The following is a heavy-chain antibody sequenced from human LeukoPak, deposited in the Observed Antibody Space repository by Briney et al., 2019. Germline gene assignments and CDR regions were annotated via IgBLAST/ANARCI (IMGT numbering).Heavy chain of an antibody. Sequence: SETLSLTCTVSGYSISSGYYWGWIRQPPGKGLEWIGSIYHSGSTNYNPSLESRVTISVDTSKNQFSLKLSSVTAADTAVYYCATSGWYLLPGVYWGQGTLVTVSS. D-gene: IGHD6-19*01. V-gene: IGHV4-38-2*02. CDR3: ATSGWYLLPGVY. CDR1: GYSISSGYY. CDR2: IYHSGST. J-gene: IGHJ4*02.